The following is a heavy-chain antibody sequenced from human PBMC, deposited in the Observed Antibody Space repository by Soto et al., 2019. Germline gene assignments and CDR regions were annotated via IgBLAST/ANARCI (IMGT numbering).Heavy chain of an antibody. J-gene: IGHJ6*03. CDR3: ARNVIEQPPEYYYYMDV. CDR2: IYPGDSDT. V-gene: IGHV5-51*01. CDR1: GYSFTSYW. D-gene: IGHD6-13*01. Sequence: GESLKISCNGSGYSFTSYWIGWVRQMPGKGLEWMGIIYPGDSDTRYSPSFQGQVTISADKSISTAYLQWSSLKASDTAMYYCARNVIEQPPEYYYYMDVWGKGTTVTVSS.